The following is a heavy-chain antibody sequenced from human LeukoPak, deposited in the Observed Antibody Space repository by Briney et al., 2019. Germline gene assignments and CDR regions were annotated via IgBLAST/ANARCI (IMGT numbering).Heavy chain of an antibody. CDR1: GFIFSCYT. J-gene: IGHJ5*02. CDR2: ISGSGGRT. CDR3: AKLPAAVLYCSSTSCYRYWFDP. D-gene: IGHD2-2*01. Sequence: GGSLRLSCAASGFIFSCYTMGWLRPAPGEVLEGVSAISGSGGRTYDADSVKGRFTIYRDNSKNTLYLQMNNMRAEDTAVYYCAKLPAAVLYCSSTSCYRYWFDPCGQGTLVTVSS. V-gene: IGHV3-23*01.